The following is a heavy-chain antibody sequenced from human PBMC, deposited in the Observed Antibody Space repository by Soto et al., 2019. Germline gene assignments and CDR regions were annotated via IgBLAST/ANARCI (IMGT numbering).Heavy chain of an antibody. CDR3: ARDPRWEASGSYLRAFDI. D-gene: IGHD1-26*01. V-gene: IGHV1-18*04. CDR1: GYTFTSYG. J-gene: IGHJ3*02. Sequence: QVQLVQSGAEVKKPGASVKVSCKSSGYTFTSYGISWVRQAPGQGLEWMGWISAYNGNTNYAQKLQGRVTMTTDTSTSTAYMELRSLRSDDTAVYYCARDPRWEASGSYLRAFDIWGQGTMVTVSS. CDR2: ISAYNGNT.